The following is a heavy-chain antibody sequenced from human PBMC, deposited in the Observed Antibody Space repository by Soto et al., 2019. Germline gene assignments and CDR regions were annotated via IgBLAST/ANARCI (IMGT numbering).Heavy chain of an antibody. CDR2: INPSGGYT. V-gene: IGHV1-46*03. CDR3: ARGGGIVVVTAIPVLNWFDP. Sequence: ASVKVSCKASGYTFSSYYMDWVRQAPGQGLEWLGIINPSGGYTTYAQRFLGRVTMTSDTSTSTVHMELGSLTSEDTAVYYCARGGGIVVVTAIPVLNWFDPWGQG. J-gene: IGHJ5*02. D-gene: IGHD2-21*02. CDR1: GYTFSSYY.